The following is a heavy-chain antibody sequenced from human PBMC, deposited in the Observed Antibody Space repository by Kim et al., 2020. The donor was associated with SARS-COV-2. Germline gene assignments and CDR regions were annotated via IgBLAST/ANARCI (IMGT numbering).Heavy chain of an antibody. CDR1: GFTFSSYS. CDR3: ARPSGYSSSWYVWGYYFDY. D-gene: IGHD6-13*01. Sequence: GGSLRLSCAASGFTFSSYSMNWVRQAPGKGLEWVSSISSSSSYIYYADSVKGRFTISRDNAKNSLYLQMNSLRAEDTAVYYCARPSGYSSSWYVWGYYFDYWGQGTLVTVSS. V-gene: IGHV3-21*01. J-gene: IGHJ4*02. CDR2: ISSSSSYI.